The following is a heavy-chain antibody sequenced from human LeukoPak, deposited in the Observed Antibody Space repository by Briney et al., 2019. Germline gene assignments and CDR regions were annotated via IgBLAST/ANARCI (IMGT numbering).Heavy chain of an antibody. CDR3: ARDRKLSFDY. Sequence: SETLSLTCTVSGGSISSGSYYWSWNRQPAGKGLEWIGRIYTSGSTNYNPSLKSRVTISVDTSKNQFSLKLSSVTAADTAVYYCARDRKLSFDYWGQGTLVTVSS. V-gene: IGHV4-61*02. CDR1: GGSISSGSYY. CDR2: IYTSGST. J-gene: IGHJ4*02.